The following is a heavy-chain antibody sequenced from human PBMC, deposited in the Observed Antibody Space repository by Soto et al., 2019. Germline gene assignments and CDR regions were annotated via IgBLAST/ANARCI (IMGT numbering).Heavy chain of an antibody. CDR1: GGSVSSGSYY. D-gene: IGHD6-19*01. Sequence: SETLSLTCTVSGGSVSSGSYYWSWIRQPPGKGLEWIGYIYYSGSTNYNPSLKSRVTISVDTSKNQFSLKLSSVTAADTAVYYCASQATGWYPDYWGQGTPVTVSS. CDR2: IYYSGST. J-gene: IGHJ4*02. CDR3: ASQATGWYPDY. V-gene: IGHV4-61*01.